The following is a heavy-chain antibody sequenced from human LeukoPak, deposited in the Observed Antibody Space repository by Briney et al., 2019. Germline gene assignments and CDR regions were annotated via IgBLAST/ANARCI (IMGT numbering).Heavy chain of an antibody. V-gene: IGHV3-23*01. CDR3: AKDFYGDYPNWFDP. CDR1: GFTFSGYA. Sequence: GGSLRLSCAASGFTFSGYAMNWVRQAPGKGLEWVSGISASGGSTYYAYSVKGRFTISRDNSKNTVDLQMNSLRSEDTAIYYCAKDFYGDYPNWFDPRGQGTLVTVSS. D-gene: IGHD4-17*01. J-gene: IGHJ5*02. CDR2: ISASGGST.